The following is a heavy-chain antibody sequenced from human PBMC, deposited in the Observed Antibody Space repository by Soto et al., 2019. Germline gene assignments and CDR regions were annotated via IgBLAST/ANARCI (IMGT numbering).Heavy chain of an antibody. D-gene: IGHD1-1*01. CDR2: ISAHNGNT. CDR1: GYSFTSYD. J-gene: IGHJ4*02. Sequence: QVHLVQSGAEVKKPGASVKVSFKSSGYSFTSYDITWVREAPGQGLEWMGWISAHNGNTDYAQKLQGRVTVTRDTSTSTAYMELRSLRSDDTAVYYCARGRYGDYWGQGALVTVSS. V-gene: IGHV1-18*01. CDR3: ARGRYGDY.